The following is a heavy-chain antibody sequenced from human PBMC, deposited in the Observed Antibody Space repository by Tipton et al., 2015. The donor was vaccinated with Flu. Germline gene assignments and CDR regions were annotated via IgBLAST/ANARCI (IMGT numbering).Heavy chain of an antibody. CDR1: GGSISSGSYY. D-gene: IGHD3-10*01. CDR3: ARDGVYGPVDY. V-gene: IGHV4-61*02. Sequence: LRLSCTVSGGSISSGSYYWSWIRQPAGKGLEWIGRIYTSGSTYYNPSLKSRVTISVDTSKNQFSLKLSSVTAADTAVYYCARDGVYGPVDYWGQGTLVTVSS. J-gene: IGHJ4*02. CDR2: IYTSGST.